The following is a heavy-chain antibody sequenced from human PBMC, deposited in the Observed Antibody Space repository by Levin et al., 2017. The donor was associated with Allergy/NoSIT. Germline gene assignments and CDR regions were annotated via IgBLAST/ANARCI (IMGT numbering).Heavy chain of an antibody. CDR3: AKGVMAAAGTPPDY. Sequence: LSLTCAASGFTFSSYGMHWVRQAPGKGLEWVAVISYDGSNKYYADSVKGRFTISRDNSKNTLYLQMNSLRAEDTAVYYCAKGVMAAAGTPPDYWGQGTLVTVSS. CDR1: GFTFSSYG. V-gene: IGHV3-30*18. J-gene: IGHJ4*02. CDR2: ISYDGSNK. D-gene: IGHD6-13*01.